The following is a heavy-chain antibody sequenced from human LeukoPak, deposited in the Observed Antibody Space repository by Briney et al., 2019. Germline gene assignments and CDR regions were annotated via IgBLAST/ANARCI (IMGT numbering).Heavy chain of an antibody. D-gene: IGHD2/OR15-2a*01. V-gene: IGHV1-2*02. CDR2: IIPIFGTA. CDR1: GYTFTGYY. J-gene: IGHJ4*02. CDR3: ARSGPISLRF. Sequence: ASVKVSCKASGYTFTGYYMHWVRQAPGQGLEWMGGIIPIFGTANYAQKFQGRVTLTWTTSISTAYMELSSLKSEDTAVYFCARSGPISLRFWGQGTLVTVSS.